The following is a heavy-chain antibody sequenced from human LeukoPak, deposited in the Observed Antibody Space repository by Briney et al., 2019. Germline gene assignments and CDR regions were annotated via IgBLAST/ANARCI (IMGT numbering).Heavy chain of an antibody. CDR1: GYTFKDYY. CDR2: IDPNTGGT. V-gene: IGHV1-2*02. CDR3: ARGGPTYYGLGSPDF. D-gene: IGHD3-10*01. Sequence: ASVQVSCKASGYTFKDYYMHWVRQAPGHSLEWMGWIDPNTGGTNSAQKFKGRVTMTRDTSISTAYMELSRLKSDDTAIYYCARGGPTYYGLGSPDFWGQGTLVTVSS. J-gene: IGHJ4*02.